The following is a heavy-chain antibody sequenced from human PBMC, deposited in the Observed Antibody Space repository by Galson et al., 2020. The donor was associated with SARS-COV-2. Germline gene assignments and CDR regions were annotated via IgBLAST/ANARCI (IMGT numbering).Heavy chain of an antibody. CDR1: GTSLSVNEVQ. CDR2: IYWRATR. D-gene: IGHD2-8*01. CDR3: AHGRGGWGTNSGHDSFDI. V-gene: IGHV2-5*01. J-gene: IGHJ3*02. Sequence: KMSGPTLVKPTQTLTLTCSFSGTSLSVNEVQVGWFRQPPGKALEWLALIYWRATRHNSPSLQSRLTVTKDSSKNEVVLTMTNVNPADTGTYYCAHGRGGWGTNSGHDSFDIWGPGTMVTVSP.